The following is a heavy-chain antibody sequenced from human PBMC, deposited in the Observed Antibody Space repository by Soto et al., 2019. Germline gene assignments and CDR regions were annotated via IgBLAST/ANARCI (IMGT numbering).Heavy chain of an antibody. CDR1: GESVSSNTAA. J-gene: IGHJ4*02. D-gene: IGHD6-19*01. CDR2: TYYRSNWRH. Sequence: SQTLSITCAISGESVSSNTAAWNWIRSSPSRGLEWLGRTYYRSNWRHDYAVSVKSRITVNPDTSKNHFSLQLNSVTPDDTAVYYCARGVAGSGFDLWGQGTLVTV. CDR3: ARGVAGSGFDL. V-gene: IGHV6-1*01.